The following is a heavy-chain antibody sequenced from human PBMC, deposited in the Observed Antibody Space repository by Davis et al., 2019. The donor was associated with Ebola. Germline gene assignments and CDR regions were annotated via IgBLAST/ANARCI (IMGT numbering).Heavy chain of an antibody. Sequence: MPSETLSLTCTVSGDSISSGGYYWSWIRQHPGKGLEWIGYIYYSGSTYYNPSLKSRVTISVDTSKNQFSLKLSYVTAADTAVYYCARDGGYSGYDLYYYYGMDVWGQGTTVTVSS. CDR3: ARDGGYSGYDLYYYYGMDV. CDR2: IYYSGST. CDR1: GDSISSGGYY. V-gene: IGHV4-31*03. J-gene: IGHJ6*02. D-gene: IGHD5-12*01.